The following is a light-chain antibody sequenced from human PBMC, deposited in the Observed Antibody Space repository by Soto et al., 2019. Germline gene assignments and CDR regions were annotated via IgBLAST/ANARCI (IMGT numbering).Light chain of an antibody. Sequence: QSALTQPASVSGSLGQSITISCTGTRSDVGTYKLVSLYQQHPGKAPQLVIFEDVERPSGVSNRFSGSKSGNTASLTISGLQTEDDADYYCCSYAGGTSVVFGGGTKLTVL. CDR1: RSDVGTYKL. CDR2: EDV. V-gene: IGLV2-23*01. CDR3: CSYAGGTSVV. J-gene: IGLJ2*01.